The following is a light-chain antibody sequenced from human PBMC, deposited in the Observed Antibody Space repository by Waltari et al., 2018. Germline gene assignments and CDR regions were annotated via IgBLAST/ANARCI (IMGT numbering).Light chain of an antibody. CDR2: AAS. J-gene: IGKJ1*01. V-gene: IGKV3-20*01. CDR3: QQYGSSPLT. Sequence: EILFQPPPGTLSLNQGASTTRPCRASQSVSGGYLAWYQQRRGQAPRLLIYAASSRATGISDRFSGSGSGTDFTLTISRLEPEDFAVYYCQQYGSSPLTFGRGTKVEIK. CDR1: QSVSGGY.